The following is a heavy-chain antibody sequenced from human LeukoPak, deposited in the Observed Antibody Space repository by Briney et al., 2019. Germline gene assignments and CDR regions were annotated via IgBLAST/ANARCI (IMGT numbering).Heavy chain of an antibody. CDR1: GYTFTSYD. CDR2: MNPNSGNT. V-gene: IGHV1-8*01. CDR3: ARYGSGSYYYYYGMDV. J-gene: IGHJ6*02. D-gene: IGHD3-10*01. Sequence: ASVTVSCKASGYTFTSYDINWVRQAPGQGLEWMGWMNPNSGNTGYAQKFQGRVTMTRNTSISTAYMELSSLRSEDTAVYYCARYGSGSYYYYYGMDVWGQGTTVTVSS.